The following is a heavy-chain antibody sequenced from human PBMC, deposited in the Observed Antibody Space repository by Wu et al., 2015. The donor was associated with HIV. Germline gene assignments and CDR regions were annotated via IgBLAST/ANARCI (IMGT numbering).Heavy chain of an antibody. CDR2: MNPKNGHK. V-gene: IGHV1-18*01. Sequence: QVQLVQSGAEVKKPGASVKVSCKASYILSSNPIGWVRQAPGQRLEWMGWMNPKNGHKQPAQRFQDRITMSADNSAHTAYLELRSLASDDTAIYFCARVQFDPNYYTYFDLWGQGTLVIVSS. CDR1: YILSSNP. CDR3: ARVQFDPNYYTYFDL. D-gene: IGHD3-22*01. J-gene: IGHJ2*01.